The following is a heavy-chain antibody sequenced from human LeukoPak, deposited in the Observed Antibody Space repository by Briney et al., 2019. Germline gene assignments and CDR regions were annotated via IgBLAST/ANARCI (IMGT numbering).Heavy chain of an antibody. CDR1: GYTFTSYD. J-gene: IGHJ6*03. CDR2: MNPNSVNT. D-gene: IGHD3-10*01. V-gene: IGHV1-8*01. CDR3: ARVVTYYYGSGSYSGYYYMDA. Sequence: ASVKVSCKASGYTFTSYDINWVLQATGQGLEWMGWMNPNSVNTGYAQKFQGRVTMTRHPSISTAYMELSSLRSEDTAVYYCARVVTYYYGSGSYSGYYYMDAWGKGTTVTISS.